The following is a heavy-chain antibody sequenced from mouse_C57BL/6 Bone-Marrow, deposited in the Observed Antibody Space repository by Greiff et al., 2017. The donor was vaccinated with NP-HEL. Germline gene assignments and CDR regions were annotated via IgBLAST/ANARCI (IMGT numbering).Heavy chain of an antibody. CDR2: INPGSGGT. CDR1: GYAFTNYL. CDR3: ARGVARYFDV. V-gene: IGHV1-54*01. J-gene: IGHJ1*03. Sequence: QVQLQQSGAELVRPGTSVKVSCKASGYAFTNYLIEWVKQRPGQGLEWIGVINPGSGGTNYNENFKGKATLTADKSSSTAYMQLSSLTSEDSAVYFCARGVARYFDVWGTGTTVTVSS. D-gene: IGHD1-1*02.